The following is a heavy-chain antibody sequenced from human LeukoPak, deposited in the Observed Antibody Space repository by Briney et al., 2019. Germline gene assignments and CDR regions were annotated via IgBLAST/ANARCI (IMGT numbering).Heavy chain of an antibody. CDR1: GYTFTYYV. D-gene: IGHD1-26*01. V-gene: IGHV1-18*01. CDR2: INAYNGNT. CDR3: ARGEKPYDY. J-gene: IGHJ4*02. Sequence: GGSVKVSCKTSGYTFTYYVISWVRQAPGQGLEWMGWINAYNGNTNDAQKFQGRVTMTTDTSTSTAYMELRSLRSDDTAVYYCARGEKPYDYWGQGTLVSVSS.